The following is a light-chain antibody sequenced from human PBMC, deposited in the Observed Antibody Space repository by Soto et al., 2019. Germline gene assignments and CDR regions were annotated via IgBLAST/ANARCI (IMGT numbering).Light chain of an antibody. CDR2: WAS. CDR3: HQHYSTPIT. Sequence: DIVRTQSPDSLAVSLAERATINCKSSQSLLSSADNLNYLAWFQQKPGQPPKLLILWASTRESGVPDRFSGSGSGTDFSLTISTLQAEDVATYYCHQHYSTPITFGQGTRLEIK. J-gene: IGKJ5*01. V-gene: IGKV4-1*01. CDR1: QSLLSSADNLNY.